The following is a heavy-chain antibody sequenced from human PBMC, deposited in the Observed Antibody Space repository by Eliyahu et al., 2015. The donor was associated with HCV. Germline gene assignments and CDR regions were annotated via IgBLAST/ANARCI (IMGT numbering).Heavy chain of an antibody. V-gene: IGHV1-69*04. CDR1: GGTFSSYA. Sequence: EVKKPGSSVKVSCKASGGTFSSYAISWVRQAPGQGLEWMGRIIPILGIANYAQKFQGRVTITADKSTSTAYMELSSLRSEDTAVYYCASHRRITGTDWFDPWGQGTLVTVSS. CDR2: IIPILGIA. CDR3: ASHRRITGTDWFDP. J-gene: IGHJ5*02. D-gene: IGHD1-7*01.